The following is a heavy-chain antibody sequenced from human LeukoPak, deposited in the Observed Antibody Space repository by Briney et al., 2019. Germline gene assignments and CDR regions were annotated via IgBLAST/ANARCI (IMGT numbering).Heavy chain of an antibody. J-gene: IGHJ4*02. V-gene: IGHV1-2*02. Sequence: ASVKVSCKASGYTFTGYYIHWVRQAPGQGLEWMGWINPNSGGTNYAQKFQGRVTMTRDTSINTAYMELSRLRFDDTAVYYCARDSVTVTTPQIDHWGQGTLVTVSS. CDR3: ARDSVTVTTPQIDH. CDR1: GYTFTGYY. D-gene: IGHD4-17*01. CDR2: INPNSGGT.